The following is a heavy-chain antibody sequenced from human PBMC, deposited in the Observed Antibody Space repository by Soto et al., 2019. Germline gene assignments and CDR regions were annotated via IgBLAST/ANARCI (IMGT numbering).Heavy chain of an antibody. V-gene: IGHV4-59*01. CDR2: IYYRGST. Sequence: PSETLSLTCNFSVVSISGYYWSCIRDSPGKGLEYIGYIYYRGSTDYNSSLKSRVTMSVDTSRNQFSLKMNSVTAADTAVYYCARHQLLPFYYALDVWAHGNTVTV. CDR3: ARHQLLPFYYALDV. CDR1: VVSISGYY. J-gene: IGHJ6*02. D-gene: IGHD1-26*01.